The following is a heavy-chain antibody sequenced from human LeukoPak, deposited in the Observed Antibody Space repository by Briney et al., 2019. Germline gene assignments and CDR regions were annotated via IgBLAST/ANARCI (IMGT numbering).Heavy chain of an antibody. V-gene: IGHV3-7*01. CDR3: VRDGGVSGYDLLDY. CDR2: INQDGSKE. CDR1: GFTFSNYW. D-gene: IGHD5-12*01. J-gene: IGHJ4*02. Sequence: GGSLRLSCAASGFTFSNYWMAWVRQAPGKGLEWVAHINQDGSKEHYMDSVKARFTISRDNAKNSLSLQMNSLRAEDTAVYYCVRDGGVSGYDLLDYWGQGTLVTVSS.